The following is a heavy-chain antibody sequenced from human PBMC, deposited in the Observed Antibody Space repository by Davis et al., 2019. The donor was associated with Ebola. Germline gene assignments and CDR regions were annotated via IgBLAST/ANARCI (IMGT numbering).Heavy chain of an antibody. J-gene: IGHJ5*02. CDR1: GGSVSSGSYY. CDR2: IYYSGST. V-gene: IGHV4-61*01. CDR3: ARDLAS. D-gene: IGHD3-16*01. Sequence: SETLSLTCTVSGGSVSSGSYYWSWIRQPPGKGLEWIGYIYYSGSTNYNPSLKSRVTISVDTSKNQFSLKLSSVTAADTAVYYCARDLASWGQGTLVTVSS.